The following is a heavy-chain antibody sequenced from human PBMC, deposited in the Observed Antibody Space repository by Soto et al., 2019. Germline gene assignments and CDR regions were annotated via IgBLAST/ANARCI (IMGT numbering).Heavy chain of an antibody. J-gene: IGHJ4*02. V-gene: IGHV1-69*13. CDR3: AVEYSRYYYDH. D-gene: IGHD6-6*01. CDR1: GGTFSSYA. Sequence: SVKVSCKASGGTFSSYAISWVRQAPGQGLEWKGGIIPIFGTANYAQKFQGRVTITADESTSTAYMELSSLRSEDTAVYYCAVEYSRYYYDHWGQGTLVTVPS. CDR2: IIPIFGTA.